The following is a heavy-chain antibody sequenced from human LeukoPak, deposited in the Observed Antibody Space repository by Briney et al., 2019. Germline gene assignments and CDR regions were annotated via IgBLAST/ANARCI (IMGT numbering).Heavy chain of an antibody. CDR1: GFTFNNYW. V-gene: IGHV3-74*01. Sequence: QPGGSLRLSCVVSGFTFNNYWMSWVRQAPGKGLVWVSRICSDGTKYYADSVKGRFTISRDDAKNTPSLQMNSLRAEDTAVYYCAREVEVGLGFDYWGQGSLVTVSS. D-gene: IGHD3-22*01. CDR3: AREVEVGLGFDY. J-gene: IGHJ4*02. CDR2: ICSDGTK.